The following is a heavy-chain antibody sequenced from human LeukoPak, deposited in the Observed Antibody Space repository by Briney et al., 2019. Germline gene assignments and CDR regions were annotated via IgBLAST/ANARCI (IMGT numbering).Heavy chain of an antibody. D-gene: IGHD3-10*01. Sequence: SETLSLTCAVYGESLSGKYWSWIRQPPGKGLEWIGEINDSGSTYYNPSLKSRVTISVDTSKNQFSLKLSSVTAADTAVYYCARDLYGSGSYSWGWFDPWGQGTLVTVSS. V-gene: IGHV4-34*09. CDR3: ARDLYGSGSYSWGWFDP. J-gene: IGHJ5*02. CDR1: GESLSGKY. CDR2: INDSGST.